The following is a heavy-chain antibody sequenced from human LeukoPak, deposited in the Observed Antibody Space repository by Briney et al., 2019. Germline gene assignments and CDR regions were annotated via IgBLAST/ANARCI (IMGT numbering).Heavy chain of an antibody. CDR3: ARVPYYDFWSGYYRSDYFDY. CDR2: ISSSSSYI. CDR1: GFTFSSYS. V-gene: IGHV3-21*01. Sequence: GGSLRLSCAASGFTFSSYSMNWVRQAPGKGLEWVSSISSSSSYIYYADSVKGRYTISRDNAKNSLYLQMNSLRAEDTAVYYCARVPYYDFWSGYYRSDYFDYWGQGTLVTVSS. D-gene: IGHD3-3*01. J-gene: IGHJ4*02.